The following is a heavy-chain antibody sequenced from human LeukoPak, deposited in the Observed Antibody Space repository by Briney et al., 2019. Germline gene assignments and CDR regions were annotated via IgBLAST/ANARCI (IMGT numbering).Heavy chain of an antibody. CDR3: ARDLVTVTKGFDI. Sequence: SETLSLTCAVSGDSFSSHHWTWLRQSPGTGLEWIGYISHIGRTNYNPSLKSRVTISIDTSKNQFFLKLRSVTAADTAVYYCARDLVTVTKGFDIWGQGTMVSVSS. CDR2: ISHIGRT. CDR1: GDSFSSHH. V-gene: IGHV4-59*11. D-gene: IGHD4-17*01. J-gene: IGHJ3*02.